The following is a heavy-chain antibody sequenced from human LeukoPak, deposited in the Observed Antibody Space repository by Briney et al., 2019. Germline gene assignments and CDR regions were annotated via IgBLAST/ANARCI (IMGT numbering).Heavy chain of an antibody. V-gene: IGHV4-34*01. CDR2: INHSGST. CDR3: ARGFDSKSTYFDY. CDR1: GGSFSGYY. J-gene: IGHJ4*02. D-gene: IGHD2-21*01. Sequence: SETLSLTCAVYGGSFSGYYWSWIRQPPGKGLEWIGEINHSGSTNYNPSLKSRVTISVDTSKNQFSLGLTSVTAADTAVYYCARGFDSKSTYFDYWGQGTLVTVSS.